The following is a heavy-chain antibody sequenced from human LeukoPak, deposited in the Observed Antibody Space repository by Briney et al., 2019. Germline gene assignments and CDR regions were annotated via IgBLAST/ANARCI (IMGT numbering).Heavy chain of an antibody. Sequence: SQTLSLTCAISGDSVSSNRVAWDWIRQSPSRGLEWLGRTYSRSKWYNEYALSVKSRIAINPDTSKNQFSLQLNSVTPEDTAVYYCARGYNYGFDYWGQGTLVTASS. CDR2: TYSRSKWYN. CDR3: ARGYNYGFDY. D-gene: IGHD5-18*01. CDR1: GDSVSSNRVA. J-gene: IGHJ4*02. V-gene: IGHV6-1*01.